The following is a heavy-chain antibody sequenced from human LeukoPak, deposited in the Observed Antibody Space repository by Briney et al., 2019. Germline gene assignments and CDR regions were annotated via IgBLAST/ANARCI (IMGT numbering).Heavy chain of an antibody. Sequence: AGGSLRLSCAASGFTFASYGMHWVRQAPGKGLEWVSLIHSDESNKNYADSVKGRFIISRDNSKNTLYLQMNSLRAEDTAVYYCAKEGSSGWYFSFDYWGQGTLVTVSS. CDR2: IHSDESNK. CDR1: GFTFASYG. J-gene: IGHJ4*02. CDR3: AKEGSSGWYFSFDY. D-gene: IGHD6-19*01. V-gene: IGHV3-30*02.